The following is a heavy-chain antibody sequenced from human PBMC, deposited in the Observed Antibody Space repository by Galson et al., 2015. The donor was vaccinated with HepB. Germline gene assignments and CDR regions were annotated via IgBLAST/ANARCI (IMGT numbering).Heavy chain of an antibody. V-gene: IGHV3-33*08. CDR3: ARVRYSSSWFSSYYYYGMDV. CDR2: IWYDGSNK. D-gene: IGHD6-13*01. Sequence: SLRLSCAASGFTFSSYGMHWVRQAPGKGLEWVAVIWYDGSNKYYADSVKGRFTISRDNSKNTLYLQMNSLRAEDTAVYYCARVRYSSSWFSSYYYYGMDVWGQGTTVTVSS. CDR1: GFTFSSYG. J-gene: IGHJ6*02.